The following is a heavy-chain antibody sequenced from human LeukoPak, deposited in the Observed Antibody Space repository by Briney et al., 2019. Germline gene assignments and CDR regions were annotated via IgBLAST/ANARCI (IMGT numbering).Heavy chain of an antibody. CDR2: IWYDGSNK. CDR3: ARDKRRGTSCPDY. J-gene: IGHJ4*02. Sequence: PGRSLRLSCAASGFTFSSYGMHWVRQAPGKGLEWVAVIWYDGSNKYYADSVKGRFTISRDNSKNTPYLQMNSLRAEDTAVYYCARDKRRGTSCPDYWGQGTLVTVSS. D-gene: IGHD2-2*01. CDR1: GFTFSSYG. V-gene: IGHV3-33*01.